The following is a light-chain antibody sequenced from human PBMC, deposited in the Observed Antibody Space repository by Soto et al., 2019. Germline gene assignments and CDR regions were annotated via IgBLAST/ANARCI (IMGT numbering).Light chain of an antibody. CDR2: EGS. CDR1: SSDVGGYNL. J-gene: IGLJ1*01. CDR3: CSYAGSTTLL. Sequence: QSALSQPASVSGSPGQSITISCTGTSSDVGGYNLVSWYQQHPGKAPKLMVYEGSKRPSGVSNRFSGSKSGNTASLTISGLQAEDEADYYCCSYAGSTTLLFGTGTKLTVL. V-gene: IGLV2-23*01.